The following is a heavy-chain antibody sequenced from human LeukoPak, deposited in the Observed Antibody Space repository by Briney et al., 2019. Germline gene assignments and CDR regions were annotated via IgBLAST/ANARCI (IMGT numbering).Heavy chain of an antibody. V-gene: IGHV4-39*07. J-gene: IGHJ4*02. D-gene: IGHD5-18*01. CDR3: AGQDAVVVPLQSAFFDS. CDR2: ISYSGIT. Sequence: SYTLSLTYTLSGSSVSSIRYWWVGLREAPGRGLEWIGLISYSGITFYNPSLRGRVFISLQTSTNHFSLTLASVTAADSAIYFCAGQDAVVVPLQSAFFDSCGRRLLVTVSS. CDR1: GSSVSSIRYW.